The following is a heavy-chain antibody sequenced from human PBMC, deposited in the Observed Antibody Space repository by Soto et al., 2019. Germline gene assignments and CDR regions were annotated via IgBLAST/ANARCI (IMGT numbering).Heavy chain of an antibody. CDR1: GYTFTIDY. CDR2: INPSGGST. Sequence: ASVKVSCKASGYTFTIDYMHWVRQAPGQGLEWMGIINPSGGSTSYAQKFQGRVTMTRDTSTSTVYMELSSLRSEDTAVYYCARETGIAAQGFDYWGQGTLVTVSS. D-gene: IGHD6-6*01. CDR3: ARETGIAAQGFDY. J-gene: IGHJ4*02. V-gene: IGHV1-46*03.